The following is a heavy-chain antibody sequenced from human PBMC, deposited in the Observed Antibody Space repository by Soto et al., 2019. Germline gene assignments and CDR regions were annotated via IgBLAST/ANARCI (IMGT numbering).Heavy chain of an antibody. CDR1: GGSISSYY. Sequence: SKTLSLPCTVSGGSISSYYWSGIRQPAGKGLEWMGRIYTRGITNYNPSLKSRVTMSVDTSKTQFALKLSSVTAADTAVYYRAQSPVVRAPTGGEGMDVWGQGTT. CDR2: IYTRGIT. D-gene: IGHD3-10*01. V-gene: IGHV4-4*07. J-gene: IGHJ6*02. CDR3: AQSPVVRAPTGGEGMDV.